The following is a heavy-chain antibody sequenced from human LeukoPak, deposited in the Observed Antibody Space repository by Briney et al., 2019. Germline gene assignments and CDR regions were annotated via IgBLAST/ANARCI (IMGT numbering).Heavy chain of an antibody. CDR3: ARGTGSYNDYYYGMDV. CDR1: GGSISSYY. Sequence: SETLSLTCTVSGGSISSYYWSWIRQPPGEGLEWIGYIYYSGSTNYNPSLKSRVTISVDTSKNQFSLKLSSVTAADTAVYYCARGTGSYNDYYYGMDVWGQGTTVTVSS. J-gene: IGHJ6*02. CDR2: IYYSGST. D-gene: IGHD1-26*01. V-gene: IGHV4-59*01.